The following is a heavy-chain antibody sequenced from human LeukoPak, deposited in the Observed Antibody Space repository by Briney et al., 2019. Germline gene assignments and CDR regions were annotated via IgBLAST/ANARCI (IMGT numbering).Heavy chain of an antibody. CDR2: VNPKRGDT. CDR3: ARDKGRRPRGTITSIFGMYL. J-gene: IGHJ6*02. CDR1: GYTVTGCY. V-gene: IGHV1-2*02. Sequence: GASVKVPCKACGYTVTGCYMLGVGQAPGQGREWMGWVNPKRGDTKFAQKFQGRGTMTRGTSISTAYMELSSLSSDAPAVYYCARDKGRRPRGTITSIFGMYLWGQGTMVTVSS. D-gene: IGHD3-10*01.